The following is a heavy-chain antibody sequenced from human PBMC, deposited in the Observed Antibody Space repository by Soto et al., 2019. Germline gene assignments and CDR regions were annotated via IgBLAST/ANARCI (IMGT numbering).Heavy chain of an antibody. CDR1: GYSFTNYW. V-gene: IGHV5-51*01. CDR3: ARTSHYDSSGYYDAFDV. D-gene: IGHD3-22*01. CDR2: IYPGDSDI. J-gene: IGHJ3*01. Sequence: PGESLKISCKVSGYSFTNYWIGWVRQMPGKGLEWMGIIYPGDSDIRFSPSFQGQVTISADKSINTAYLQWSSLMASDTAMYYCARTSHYDSSGYYDAFDVWGQGTMVTVSS.